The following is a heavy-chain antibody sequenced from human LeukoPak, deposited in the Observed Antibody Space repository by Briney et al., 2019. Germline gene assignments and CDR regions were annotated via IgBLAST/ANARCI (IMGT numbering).Heavy chain of an antibody. CDR1: GFIFSNSW. J-gene: IGHJ3*02. V-gene: IGHV3-7*01. Sequence: GGSLRLSCVASGFIFSNSWMSWVRQAPGKGLEWVANIKHDGGEKYYVDSVKGRFTISRDNAKNSLDLQMNNLRVEDPAVYYCATSQTTSGRYGNAFDIWGQGTTVTV. CDR2: IKHDGGEK. CDR3: ATSQTTSGRYGNAFDI. D-gene: IGHD6-19*01.